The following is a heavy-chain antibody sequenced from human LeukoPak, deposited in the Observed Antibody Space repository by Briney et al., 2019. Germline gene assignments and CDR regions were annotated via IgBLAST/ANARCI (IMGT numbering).Heavy chain of an antibody. CDR1: GGCFSSYY. CDR2: IYNSGTT. Sequence: SETLSLTCTVSGGCFSSYYWTWIRQPAGKGLEWIGRIYNSGTTNYSPSLESRVTMSLDTSKNRFSLSLSSVTAADTAVYYCARDRLGATGHWRIDVWGRGTLVTVSS. D-gene: IGHD1-26*01. J-gene: IGHJ2*01. CDR3: ARDRLGATGHWRIDV. V-gene: IGHV4-4*07.